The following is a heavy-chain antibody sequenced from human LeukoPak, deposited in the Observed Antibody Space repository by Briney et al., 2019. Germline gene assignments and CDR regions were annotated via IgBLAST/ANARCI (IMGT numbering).Heavy chain of an antibody. CDR1: GGSISSGYYS. CDR2: IYHSGST. CDR3: ARGRNGDNVDY. V-gene: IGHV4-30-2*01. D-gene: IGHD2-15*01. J-gene: IGHJ4*02. Sequence: TLSLTCAVSGGSISSGYYSWSWIRQPPGKGLEWIGYIYHSGSTYYNSSLKSRVTISVDTSKNHFSLNLSSLTAADTAVYYCARGRNGDNVDYWGQGTLVTVSS.